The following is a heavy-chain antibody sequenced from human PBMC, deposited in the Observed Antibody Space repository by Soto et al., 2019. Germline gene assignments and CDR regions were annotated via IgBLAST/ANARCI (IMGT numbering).Heavy chain of an antibody. CDR1: GGSISSSSYY. V-gene: IGHV4-39*01. D-gene: IGHD6-13*01. Sequence: PSETLSLTCTVSGGSISSSSYYWGWIRQPPGKGLEWIGSIYYSGSTYYNPSLKSRVTISVDTSKNQFSLKLSPVTAADTAVYYCARVRSSWLHWGQGTLVTVSS. J-gene: IGHJ4*02. CDR3: ARVRSSWLH. CDR2: IYYSGST.